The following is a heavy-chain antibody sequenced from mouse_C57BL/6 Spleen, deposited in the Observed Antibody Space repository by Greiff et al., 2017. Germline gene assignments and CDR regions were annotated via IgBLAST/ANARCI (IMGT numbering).Heavy chain of an antibody. D-gene: IGHD1-1*02. Sequence: VKLQESGPELVQPGASVKISCKASCYAFSSSWMNWVKQRPGKGLEWIGRIYPGDGDTNYNEKFKGKATLTADKSSSTAYMQLSSLTSEDSAVYFCARPMVPYAMDYWGQGTSVTVSS. CDR3: ARPMVPYAMDY. J-gene: IGHJ4*01. CDR2: IYPGDGDT. V-gene: IGHV1-82*01. CDR1: CYAFSSSW.